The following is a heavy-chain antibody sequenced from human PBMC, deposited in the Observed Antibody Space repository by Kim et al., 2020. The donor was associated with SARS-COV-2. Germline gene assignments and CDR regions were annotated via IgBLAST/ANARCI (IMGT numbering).Heavy chain of an antibody. Sequence: GGSLRLSCAASGFIFRTYWMSWVRRAPGKGLEWVATITEDGSVTFHVDSVKGRFTISRDNARNSLFLQMNSLRAEDTALYYCIRENSDSNGMDVWGLGTTVTVSS. CDR3: IRENSDSNGMDV. D-gene: IGHD4-4*01. CDR2: ITEDGSVT. J-gene: IGHJ6*02. CDR1: GFIFRTYW. V-gene: IGHV3-7*01.